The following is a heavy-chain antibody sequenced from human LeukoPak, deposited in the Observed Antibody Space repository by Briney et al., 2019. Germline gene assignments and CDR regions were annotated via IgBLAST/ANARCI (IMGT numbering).Heavy chain of an antibody. CDR1: GGSISSSSYY. J-gene: IGHJ4*02. CDR3: ARDRVTMVRGVIMGGY. D-gene: IGHD3-10*01. V-gene: IGHV4-39*07. CDR2: IYYSGST. Sequence: PSETLSLTCTVSGGSISSSSYYWGWIRQPPGKGLEWIGSIYYSGSTYYNPSLKSQVTISVDTSKNQFSLKLSSVTAADTAVYYCARDRVTMVRGVIMGGYWGQGTLVTVSS.